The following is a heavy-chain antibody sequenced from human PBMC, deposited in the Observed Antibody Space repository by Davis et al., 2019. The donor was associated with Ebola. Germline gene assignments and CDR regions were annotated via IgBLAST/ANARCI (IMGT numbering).Heavy chain of an antibody. J-gene: IGHJ6*02. CDR2: INHSGST. V-gene: IGHV4-34*01. CDR1: GGSFSGYY. D-gene: IGHD6-6*01. CDR3: ARNRIAGSSSFYYYYGMDV. Sequence: SETLSLTCAVYGGSFSGYYWSWIRQPPGKGLEWIVQINHSGSTNYNPSLKSRVTISVDTSKNQFSLKLSSVTAADTAVYYCARNRIAGSSSFYYYYGMDVWGQGTTVTVSS.